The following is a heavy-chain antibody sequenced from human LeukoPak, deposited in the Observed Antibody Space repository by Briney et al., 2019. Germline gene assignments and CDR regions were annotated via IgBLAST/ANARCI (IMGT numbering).Heavy chain of an antibody. CDR2: INAGNGNT. CDR1: GYTFTSYA. CDR3: ARGVATNRYYSDY. J-gene: IGHJ4*02. Sequence: RASVKVSCKASGYTFTSYAMHWVRQAPGQRLEWMGWINAGNGNTKYSQKFQGRVTITRDTSASTAYMELSSLRSEDTAVYSCARGVATNRYYSDYWGQGTLVTVSS. D-gene: IGHD5-12*01. V-gene: IGHV1-3*01.